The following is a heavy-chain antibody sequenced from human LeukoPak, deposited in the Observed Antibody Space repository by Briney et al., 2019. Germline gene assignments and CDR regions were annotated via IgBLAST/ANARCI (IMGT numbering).Heavy chain of an antibody. V-gene: IGHV4-30-4*07. CDR3: ARATRYYYGSGSYSYYYYYMDV. J-gene: IGHJ6*03. CDR1: GGSISSGGYS. D-gene: IGHD3-10*01. CDR2: IYDSGST. Sequence: PSETLSLTCAVSGGSISSGGYSWSWIRQPPGKGLEWIGYIYDSGSTHYNPSLKSRVAISVDTSKNQFSLKLSSVTAADTAVYYCARATRYYYGSGSYSYYYYYMDVWGKGTTVTVSS.